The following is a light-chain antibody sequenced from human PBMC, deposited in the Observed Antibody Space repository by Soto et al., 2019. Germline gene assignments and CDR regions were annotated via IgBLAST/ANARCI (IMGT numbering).Light chain of an antibody. Sequence: DIQMTQSPSSLSASVGDRVTITCRASQSISSYLNWYQQKPGKAPKLLIYAASSLQSGVPSRFSGSGSGTDFTLTISSLQPEDFATYYCQQSDSTPRTFCPGTKVDIK. V-gene: IGKV1-39*01. CDR2: AAS. CDR3: QQSDSTPRT. J-gene: IGKJ3*01. CDR1: QSISSY.